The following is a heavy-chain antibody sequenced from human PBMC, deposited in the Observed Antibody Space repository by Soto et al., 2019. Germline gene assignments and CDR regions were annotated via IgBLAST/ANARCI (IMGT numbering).Heavy chain of an antibody. J-gene: IGHJ3*02. Sequence: EVQLVEYGGGLVEPGGSLRLSCAASGFTFSTYTMNWVRQAPGKGLEWVSSISAGSRSIYYTDSLKGRSTVSRDNSKNSLYLQINSLKADDTAVHYCARSTPGNPFDIWGQGTMVTVSS. V-gene: IGHV3-21*01. CDR3: ARSTPGNPFDI. D-gene: IGHD3-10*01. CDR2: ISAGSRSI. CDR1: GFTFSTYT.